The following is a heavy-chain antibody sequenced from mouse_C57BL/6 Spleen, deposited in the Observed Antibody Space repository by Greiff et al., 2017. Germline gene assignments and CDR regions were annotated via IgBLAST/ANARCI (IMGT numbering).Heavy chain of an antibody. CDR1: GYTFTSYW. D-gene: IGHD1-1*01. V-gene: IGHV1-53*01. J-gene: IGHJ1*03. Sequence: QVQLQQPGTELVKPGASVKLSCKASGYTFTSYWMHWVKQRPGQGLEWIGNINPSNGGTNYNEKFKSKATRTVDKSSSTAYMQLSSLTSEDSAVYYCAREETVVADWYFDVWGTGTTVTVSS. CDR2: INPSNGGT. CDR3: AREETVVADWYFDV.